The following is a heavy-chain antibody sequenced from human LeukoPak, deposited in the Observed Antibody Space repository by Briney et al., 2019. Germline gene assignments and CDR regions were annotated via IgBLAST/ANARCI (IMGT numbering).Heavy chain of an antibody. J-gene: IGHJ4*02. D-gene: IGHD3-10*01. CDR2: TYSSSKCYS. CDR3: ASQYGSRQFDS. CDR1: GDSVSSNSAA. V-gene: IGHV6-1*01. Sequence: SQTLPLTCAISGDSVSSNSAAWNWIRHSPARGLEWLESTYSSSKCYSDSAVSVNTLITTNPDTSKNLFSLQLNSVAPEVSAVYYCASQYGSRQFDSWGQGTLVTVSS.